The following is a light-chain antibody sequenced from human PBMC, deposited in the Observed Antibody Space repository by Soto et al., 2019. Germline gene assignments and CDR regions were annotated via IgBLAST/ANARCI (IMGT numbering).Light chain of an antibody. J-gene: IGKJ1*01. CDR3: QQCGTSLWT. Sequence: EIVLTQSPGTLSLSPGERATLSCRASQSVSSSYLAWHQQKPGQAPRLLIYGASSRATGIPDRFSGSGSGTDFTLTISGLEPEDFAVYYCQQCGTSLWTFGQGTKVEIK. CDR1: QSVSSSY. V-gene: IGKV3-20*01. CDR2: GAS.